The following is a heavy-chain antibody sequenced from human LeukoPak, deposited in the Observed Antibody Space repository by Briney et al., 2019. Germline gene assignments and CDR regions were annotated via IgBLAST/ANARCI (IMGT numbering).Heavy chain of an antibody. V-gene: IGHV4-34*01. J-gene: IGHJ4*02. CDR2: INHSGST. CDR3: ARHGRSIAAAGYDY. D-gene: IGHD6-13*01. Sequence: SETLSLTCAVYGGSFSGYYWSWIRQPPGKGLEWIGEINHSGSTNYNPSLKSRVTISVDTSKNQFSLKLSSVTAADTAVYYCARHGRSIAAAGYDYWGQGTLVTVSS. CDR1: GGSFSGYY.